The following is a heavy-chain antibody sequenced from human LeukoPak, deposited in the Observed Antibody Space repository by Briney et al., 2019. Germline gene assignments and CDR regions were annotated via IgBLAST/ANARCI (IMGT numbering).Heavy chain of an antibody. CDR2: ISAYNGNT. CDR3: ARDPRDIVVVRAVINFDY. Sequence: ASVKVSRKASRYTFTSYGISWVRQAPGQGLEWMGWISAYNGNTNYAQKLQGRVTMTTDTSTSTAYMELRSLRSDDTAVYYCARDPRDIVVVRAVINFDYWGQGTLVTVSS. CDR1: RYTFTSYG. D-gene: IGHD2-2*01. J-gene: IGHJ4*02. V-gene: IGHV1-18*04.